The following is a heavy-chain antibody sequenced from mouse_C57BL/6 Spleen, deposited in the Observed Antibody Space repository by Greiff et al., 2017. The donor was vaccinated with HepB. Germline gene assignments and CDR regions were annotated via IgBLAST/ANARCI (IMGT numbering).Heavy chain of an antibody. CDR1: GYSITSGYY. J-gene: IGHJ4*01. Sequence: ESGPGLVKPSQSLSLTCSVTGYSITSGYYWNWIRQSPGNKLKWLGYISYDGSNNYNPSLKNRISITRDTSKNQFFLKLNSVTTEDTATYYCARDGYCDCAMDFWGQGTSVTVSS. V-gene: IGHV3-6*01. CDR2: ISYDGSN. CDR3: ARDGYCDCAMDF. D-gene: IGHD2-3*01.